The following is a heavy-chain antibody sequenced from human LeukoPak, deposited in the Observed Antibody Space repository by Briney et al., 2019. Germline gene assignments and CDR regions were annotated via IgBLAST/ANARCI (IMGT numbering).Heavy chain of an antibody. V-gene: IGHV4-34*01. CDR3: ARQSGSSTWSSDY. CDR1: GGSFSGYY. Sequence: QVQLQQWGAGLLKPSETLSLTCAVYGGSFSGYYWSWIRQAPGKGLEWIGEINHSGSANYNPSLKSRVTISVDTSKNQFSLKSSSVTAADTAVYYCARQSGSSTWSSDYWGQGTLVTVSS. D-gene: IGHD6-13*01. CDR2: INHSGSA. J-gene: IGHJ4*02.